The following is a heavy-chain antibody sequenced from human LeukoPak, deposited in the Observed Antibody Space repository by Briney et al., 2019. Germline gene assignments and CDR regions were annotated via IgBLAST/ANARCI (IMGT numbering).Heavy chain of an antibody. V-gene: IGHV1-2*02. J-gene: IGHJ4*02. CDR1: GYTFTGYY. CDR3: AREYCSSTSCAYGDFDY. CDR2: INPNSGGT. D-gene: IGHD2-2*01. Sequence: ASAKVSCKASGYTFTGYYMHWVRQAPGQGLEWMGWINPNSGGTNYAQKFQGRVTMTRDTSISTAYMELSRLRSDDTAVYYCAREYCSSTSCAYGDFDYWGQGTLVTVSS.